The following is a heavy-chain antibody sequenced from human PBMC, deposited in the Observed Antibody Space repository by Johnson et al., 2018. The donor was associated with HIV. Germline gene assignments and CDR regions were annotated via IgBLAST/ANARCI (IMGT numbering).Heavy chain of an antibody. Sequence: VQLVESGGGLVQPGGSLRLSCAASGFTFSSYAMSWVRQAPGKGLEWVSAISGSGGSKDYADSVKGRFTISRDNSKNTMYLQMNSLRTEDTAVYSCARARWEEPIRGAFDIWGQGTMVTVSS. J-gene: IGHJ3*02. CDR3: ARARWEEPIRGAFDI. CDR2: ISGSGGSK. CDR1: GFTFSSYA. D-gene: IGHD1-14*01. V-gene: IGHV3-23*04.